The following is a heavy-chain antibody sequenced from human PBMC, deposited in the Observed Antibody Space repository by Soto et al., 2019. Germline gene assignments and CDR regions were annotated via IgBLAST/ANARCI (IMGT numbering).Heavy chain of an antibody. CDR2: ISGSGGST. Sequence: GGSLRLSCAASGFTFSSYAMSWVRQAPGKGLEWVSAISGSGGSTYYADSVKGRFTISRDNSKNTLYLQMNSLRAEDTAVYYCAKTQGSSSWYPEGLFDYWGQGTLVTVSS. CDR3: AKTQGSSSWYPEGLFDY. V-gene: IGHV3-23*01. CDR1: GFTFSSYA. D-gene: IGHD6-13*01. J-gene: IGHJ4*02.